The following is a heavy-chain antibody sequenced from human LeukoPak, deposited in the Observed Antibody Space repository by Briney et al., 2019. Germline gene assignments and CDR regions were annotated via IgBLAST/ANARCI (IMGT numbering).Heavy chain of an antibody. V-gene: IGHV4-34*01. CDR3: ARGGTGIAAAGTLVGY. D-gene: IGHD6-13*01. CDR2: INHSGST. CDR1: GGSFSGYY. J-gene: IGHJ4*02. Sequence: SETLSLTCAVYGGSFSGYYWSWIRQPPGKGLGWIGEINHSGSTNYNPSLKSRVTISVDTSKNQFSLKLSSVTAADTAVYYCARGGTGIAAAGTLVGYWGQGTLVTVSS.